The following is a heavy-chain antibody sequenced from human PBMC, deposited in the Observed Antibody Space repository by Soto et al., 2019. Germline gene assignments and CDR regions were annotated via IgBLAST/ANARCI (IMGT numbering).Heavy chain of an antibody. CDR1: GFTFSSYY. CDR3: AKWGGAGSDS. D-gene: IGHD1-26*01. V-gene: IGHV3-7*01. Sequence: EVQLVESGGGLVQPGGSLRLSCAASGFTFSSYYMSWVRQAQGKGLEWVANVIEDGSEKYYVDSVKGRFTVSRDNAKNSLDLQMNSLRAEDTAVDYCAKWGGAGSDSWGQGTLVTVSS. J-gene: IGHJ4*02. CDR2: VIEDGSEK.